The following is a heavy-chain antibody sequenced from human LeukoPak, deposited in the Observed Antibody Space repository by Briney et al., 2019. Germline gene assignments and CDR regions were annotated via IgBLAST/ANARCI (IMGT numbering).Heavy chain of an antibody. D-gene: IGHD3-9*01. CDR3: ARVGDYDILTGPAGWFDP. V-gene: IGHV4-59*01. Sequence: SETLSLTCTVSGGSISSYYWSWIRQPPGKGLEWIGYIYYSGSTNYNPSLKSRVTISVDTSKNQFSLKLSSVTAADTAVYYCARVGDYDILTGPAGWFDPWGQGTLVTVSS. CDR1: GGSISSYY. CDR2: IYYSGST. J-gene: IGHJ5*02.